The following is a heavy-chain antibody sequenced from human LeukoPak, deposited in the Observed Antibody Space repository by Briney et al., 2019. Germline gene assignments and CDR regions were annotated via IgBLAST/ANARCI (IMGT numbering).Heavy chain of an antibody. D-gene: IGHD6-6*01. CDR3: AREYSTSSEGDYFDY. J-gene: IGHJ4*02. V-gene: IGHV4-59*01. Sequence: PSETLSLTCTVSGASITTYYWTWLRQPPGKGLEWIGYIYHSGSTNYNPSLKSRVTISLDTSRNQFSLRLSSVTAADTAVYFCAREYSTSSEGDYFDYWGQGSLVTVSS. CDR2: IYHSGST. CDR1: GASITTYY.